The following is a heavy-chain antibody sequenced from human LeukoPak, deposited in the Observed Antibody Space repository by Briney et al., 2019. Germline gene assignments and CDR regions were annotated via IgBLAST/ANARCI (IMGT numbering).Heavy chain of an antibody. J-gene: IGHJ4*02. Sequence: SETLSLTCGVSGFSISRSYYWAWIRQPPGKGLEWIGTIYHIGSTYYSPSLGSRVTMSVDTSKNEFSLDLKSVTAADTAVYYCARAGWIITSGIDYWGQGALVTVSS. CDR2: IYHIGST. CDR3: ARAGWIITSGIDY. V-gene: IGHV4-38-2*01. CDR1: GFSISRSYY. D-gene: IGHD3-10*01.